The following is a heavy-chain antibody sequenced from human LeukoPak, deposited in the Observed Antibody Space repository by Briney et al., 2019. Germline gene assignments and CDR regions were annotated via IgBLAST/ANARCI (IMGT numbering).Heavy chain of an antibody. CDR1: GGSISSSSYY. Sequence: SETLSLTCTVSGGSISSSSYYWGWIRQPPGKGLEWIGSIYYSGSTYYNPSLKSRVTISVDTSKNQFSLKLNSVTAADTALYYCARHLPGFRAVPFDYWGQGTLVTVSS. V-gene: IGHV4-39*01. D-gene: IGHD3-10*02. CDR2: IYYSGST. CDR3: ARHLPGFRAVPFDY. J-gene: IGHJ4*02.